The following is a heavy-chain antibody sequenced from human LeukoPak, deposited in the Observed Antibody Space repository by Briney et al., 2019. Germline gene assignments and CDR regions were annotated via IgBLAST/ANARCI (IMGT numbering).Heavy chain of an antibody. V-gene: IGHV1-2*02. CDR1: GYTFTAYY. CDR2: INPNSGST. J-gene: IGHJ6*04. Sequence: GASVKVSCKASGYTFTAYYIHWVRQAPGQGLEWMGWINPNSGSTNYAQKFQGRVTLTRDTSITTAYMELNRLRSDDTAVYYCAKARGLYCSSTSCYDCDVWGKGTTVTVSS. D-gene: IGHD2-2*01. CDR3: AKARGLYCSSTSCYDCDV.